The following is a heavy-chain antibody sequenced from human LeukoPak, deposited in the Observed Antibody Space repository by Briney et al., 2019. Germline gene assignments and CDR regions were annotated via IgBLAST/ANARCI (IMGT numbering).Heavy chain of an antibody. D-gene: IGHD3-22*01. Sequence: PSETLSLTCTVSGGSISSGDYYWSWIRQPPGKGQEWIGYIYYSGSTYYNPSLKSRVTISVDTSKNQFSLKLSSVTAADTAVYYCARVRPYYYDSSGYYPFDYWGQGTLVTVSS. CDR1: GGSISSGDYY. CDR2: IYYSGST. J-gene: IGHJ4*02. V-gene: IGHV4-30-4*01. CDR3: ARVRPYYYDSSGYYPFDY.